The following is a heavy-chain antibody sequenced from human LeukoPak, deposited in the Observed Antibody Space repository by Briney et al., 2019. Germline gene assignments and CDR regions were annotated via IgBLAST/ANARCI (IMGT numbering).Heavy chain of an antibody. D-gene: IGHD6-19*01. CDR1: GYTFTSYD. Sequence: ASVKVSCKASGYTFTSYDINWVRQATGQELEWMGWMNPNSGNTGYAQKFQGRVTITRNTSISTAYMELSSLRSEDTAVYYCARRAVADYYYYNMDVWGKGTTVTVSS. V-gene: IGHV1-8*03. J-gene: IGHJ6*03. CDR2: MNPNSGNT. CDR3: ARRAVADYYYYNMDV.